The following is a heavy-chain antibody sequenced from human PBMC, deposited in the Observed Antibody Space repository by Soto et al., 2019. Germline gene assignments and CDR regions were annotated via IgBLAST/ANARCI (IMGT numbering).Heavy chain of an antibody. CDR3: ARVAVAGTSPPTHRFAY. CDR2: ISAYKGDT. Sequence: AAVKVSCEASGYIFTSYGISWVRLAPGQGLEWMGWISAYKGDTKYAQKLQGRVTMTTDTSTRTAYMELRSLTSDDTAVYYRARVAVAGTSPPTHRFAYRGQGTLVIVSS. D-gene: IGHD6-19*01. V-gene: IGHV1-18*01. CDR1: GYIFTSYG. J-gene: IGHJ1*01.